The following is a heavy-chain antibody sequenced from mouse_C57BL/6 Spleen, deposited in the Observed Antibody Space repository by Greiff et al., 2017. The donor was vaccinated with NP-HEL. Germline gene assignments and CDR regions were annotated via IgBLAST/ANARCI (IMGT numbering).Heavy chain of an antibody. CDR1: GYTFTSYW. CDR3: ARGNYYGSSYYAMDY. Sequence: QVQLQQPGAELVRPGTSVKLSCKASGYTFTSYWMHWVKQRPGQGLEWIGVIDPSDSYTNYNQKFKGKATLTVDTSSITAYMQLSSLTSEVSAVYYCARGNYYGSSYYAMDYWGQGTSVTVSS. V-gene: IGHV1-59*01. CDR2: IDPSDSYT. J-gene: IGHJ4*01. D-gene: IGHD1-1*01.